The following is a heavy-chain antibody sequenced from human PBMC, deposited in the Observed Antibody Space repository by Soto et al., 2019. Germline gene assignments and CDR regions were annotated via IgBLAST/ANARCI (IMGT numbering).Heavy chain of an antibody. V-gene: IGHV3-7*01. CDR3: ARVSPSSGWDSYYHYYYYMDV. J-gene: IGHJ6*03. CDR2: INQDGSER. CDR1: GFTFSTYW. Sequence: PGGSLRLSCAASGFTFSTYWMSWVRQAPGTGLEWVANINQDGSERYYVDSVKGRFTISRDNAKNSLHLQMNSLRAEDTTVYYCARVSPSSGWDSYYHYYYYMDVWGKGTTVTVSS. D-gene: IGHD6-19*01.